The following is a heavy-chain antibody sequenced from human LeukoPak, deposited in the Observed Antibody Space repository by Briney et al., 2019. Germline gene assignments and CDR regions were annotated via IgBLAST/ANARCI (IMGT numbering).Heavy chain of an antibody. Sequence: SETPSHTCTDPGGSISSYYWSWIRHPPGKGLERIGYIYYSGSTNYNPSLKCRVTISVDTPKNQFSLKLSSVTAADTAMYYCARGVGVVASIDYWGQGTLVTVSS. J-gene: IGHJ4*02. CDR1: GGSISSYY. CDR3: ARGVGVVASIDY. CDR2: IYYSGST. D-gene: IGHD5-12*01. V-gene: IGHV4-59*01.